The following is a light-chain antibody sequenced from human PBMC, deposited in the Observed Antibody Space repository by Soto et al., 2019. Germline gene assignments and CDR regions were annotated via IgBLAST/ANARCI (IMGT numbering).Light chain of an antibody. CDR2: DVS. CDR3: SSYTSSSTWV. J-gene: IGLJ1*01. CDR1: SSDVGGYNY. Sequence: QSALTQPASVSGSPGQSITISCTGTSSDVGGYNYVSWYQQHPGKATKLMIYDVSNRPSGVSNRFSGSKSGNTASLTISGLQAEDEADYYCSSYTSSSTWVFGTGTKVTVL. V-gene: IGLV2-14*01.